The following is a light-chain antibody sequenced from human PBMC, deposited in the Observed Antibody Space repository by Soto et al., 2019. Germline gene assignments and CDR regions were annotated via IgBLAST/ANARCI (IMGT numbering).Light chain of an antibody. V-gene: IGLV2-14*01. CDR1: SSDVGGYNY. J-gene: IGLJ1*01. Sequence: QSALTQPASVSGSPGQSITISCTGTSSDVGGYNYVCWCQHHPGKAPKLIISEVSNRPSGVSDRFSGSKSGNTASLTISGLQPEDEADYYCTSFTSSTTYVFGTGTKVTVL. CDR3: TSFTSSTTYV. CDR2: EVS.